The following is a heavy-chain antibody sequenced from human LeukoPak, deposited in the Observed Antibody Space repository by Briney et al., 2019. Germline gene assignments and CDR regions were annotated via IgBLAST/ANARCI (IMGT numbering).Heavy chain of an antibody. CDR1: GYTFTGYY. J-gene: IGHJ4*02. Sequence: ASVKVSCTASGYTFTGYYMHWVRQAPGQGLEWMGWINPNSGGTNYAQKFQGRVTMTRDTSISTAYMELSSLRSEDTAVYYCARIGLRGVIISRPLDYWGQGTLVTVSS. CDR3: ARIGLRGVIISRPLDY. CDR2: INPNSGGT. D-gene: IGHD3-16*02. V-gene: IGHV1-2*02.